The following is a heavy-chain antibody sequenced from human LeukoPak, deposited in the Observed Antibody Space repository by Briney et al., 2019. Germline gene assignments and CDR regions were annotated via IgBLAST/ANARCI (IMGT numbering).Heavy chain of an antibody. CDR1: GGSISSGNW. CDR3: ARGGSYNDY. CDR2: IYHSGST. J-gene: IGHJ4*02. V-gene: IGHV4-4*02. D-gene: IGHD1-26*01. Sequence: SETLSLTCAVSGGSISSGNWWTWVRQPPGKGLEGIGEIYHSGSTKYNPSLKSRVTISVDKSKNQFSLKLNSVTAADTAVYYCARGGSYNDYWGQGTLVTVSS.